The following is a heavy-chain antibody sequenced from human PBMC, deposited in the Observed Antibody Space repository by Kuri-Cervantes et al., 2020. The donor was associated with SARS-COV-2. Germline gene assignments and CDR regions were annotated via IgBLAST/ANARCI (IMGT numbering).Heavy chain of an antibody. CDR1: GYTFTGYY. V-gene: IGHV1-2*02. J-gene: IGHJ4*02. CDR3: ARGNFPSYEFWSGYYTYYFNY. Sequence: ASVKVSCKASGYTFTGYYMHWVRQAPGQGLEWMGWIIPNSGGTNYAQKFQGRVTMTRDTSISTAYMELSRLRSDDTAVYYCARGNFPSYEFWSGYYTYYFNYWGQGTLVTVSS. CDR2: IIPNSGGT. D-gene: IGHD3-3*01.